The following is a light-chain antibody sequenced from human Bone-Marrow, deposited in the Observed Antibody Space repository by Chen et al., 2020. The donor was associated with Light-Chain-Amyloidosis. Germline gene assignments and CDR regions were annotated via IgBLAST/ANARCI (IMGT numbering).Light chain of an antibody. J-gene: IGLJ3*02. CDR2: RDS. Sequence: QSALTHPPSASGAPGQRVTISCSGSSSNIGSETVNWYQLLPGTAPKLLSYRDSLRPPGVPDRLSGSKSGTSASLAISGLQSGDEGDYYCSAWDDSLNSWVFGGGTRLTVL. V-gene: IGLV1-44*01. CDR1: SSNIGSET. CDR3: SAWDDSLNSWV.